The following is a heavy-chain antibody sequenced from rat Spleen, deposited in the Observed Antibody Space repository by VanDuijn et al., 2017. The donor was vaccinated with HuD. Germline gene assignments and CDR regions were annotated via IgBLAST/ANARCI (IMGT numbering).Heavy chain of an antibody. CDR2: INGAGST. J-gene: IGHJ3*01. Sequence: EVQLQESGPGLVKPSQSLSLTCSVTGSSITSRFRWNWIRKFPGNNLEWMGYINGAGSTNYNPSLKSRISITRDTSKNQFFLQVNSVTTEDTATYYCARWNNYVAYWGQGTLVTVSS. V-gene: IGHV3-3*01. D-gene: IGHD1-10*01. CDR3: ARWNNYVAY. CDR1: GSSITSRFR.